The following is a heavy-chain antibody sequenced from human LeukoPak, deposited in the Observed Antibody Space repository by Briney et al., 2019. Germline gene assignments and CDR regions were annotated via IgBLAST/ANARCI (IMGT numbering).Heavy chain of an antibody. V-gene: IGHV5-51*01. Sequence: GESLKISCKGSGYSFTSYWIGWVRQMPGKGLEWMGIIYPGDPDTRYSPSFQGQVTISADKSISTAYLQWSSLKASDTAMYYCARLDGSGSYYTNWFDPWGQGTLVTVSS. CDR2: IYPGDPDT. D-gene: IGHD3-10*01. J-gene: IGHJ5*02. CDR1: GYSFTSYW. CDR3: ARLDGSGSYYTNWFDP.